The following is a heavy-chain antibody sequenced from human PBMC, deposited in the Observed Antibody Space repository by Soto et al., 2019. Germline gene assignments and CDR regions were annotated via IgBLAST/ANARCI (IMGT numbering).Heavy chain of an antibody. D-gene: IGHD3-10*01. CDR1: GFTFSDFG. CDR2: ISEDAETD. V-gene: IGHV3-30*18. CDR3: AKAPFRRPYYFYGMDV. J-gene: IGHJ6*02. Sequence: QVRLVESGGGVVQPGGSLRLSCVASGFTFSDFGMHWVPQGPGKGLEWLAVISEDAETDFHADSVKGRFTVSRDNFKETLYLQMNSLTTDDSGVYFCAKAPFRRPYYFYGMDVWGQGTTDIVSS.